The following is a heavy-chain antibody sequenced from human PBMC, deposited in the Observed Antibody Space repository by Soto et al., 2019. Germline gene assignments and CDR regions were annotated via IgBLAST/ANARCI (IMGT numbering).Heavy chain of an antibody. CDR3: ARVTRTITIFGVVHTTDY. Sequence: SETLSLTCTVSGGSISSYYWSWIRQPPGKGLEWIGYIYYSGSTNYNPSLKSRVTISVDTSKNQFSLKLSSVTAADTAVYYCARVTRTITIFGVVHTTDYWGQGTLVTVSS. CDR1: GGSISSYY. J-gene: IGHJ4*02. CDR2: IYYSGST. D-gene: IGHD3-3*01. V-gene: IGHV4-59*01.